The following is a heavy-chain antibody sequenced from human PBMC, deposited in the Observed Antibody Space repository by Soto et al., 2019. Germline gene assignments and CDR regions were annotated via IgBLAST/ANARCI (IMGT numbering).Heavy chain of an antibody. J-gene: IGHJ5*02. V-gene: IGHV5-10-1*01. CDR3: ARLCYGSGSFKRYNWFDP. D-gene: IGHD3-10*01. CDR2: IDPSDSYT. CDR1: GYSFTSYW. Sequence: GESLKISCKGSGYSFTSYWISWVRQMPGKGLEWMGRIDPSDSYTNYSPSFQGHVTISADKSISTAYLQWSSLKASDTAMYYCARLCYGSGSFKRYNWFDPWGQGTLVTV.